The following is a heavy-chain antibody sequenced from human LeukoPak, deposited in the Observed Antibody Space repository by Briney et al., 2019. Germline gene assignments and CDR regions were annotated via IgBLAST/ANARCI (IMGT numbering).Heavy chain of an antibody. CDR1: GFLFSTYW. Sequence: PGGSLRLSCAASGFLFSTYWMHWVRQAPGKGLVWVSRIRSDGNSTTYADSVKGRFTISRDNAKNTLYLHMNSLRAEDTAVYYCAKGAAYTSGNLDYWGQGTLVTVSS. V-gene: IGHV3-74*03. CDR2: IRSDGNST. J-gene: IGHJ4*02. D-gene: IGHD6-19*01. CDR3: AKGAAYTSGNLDY.